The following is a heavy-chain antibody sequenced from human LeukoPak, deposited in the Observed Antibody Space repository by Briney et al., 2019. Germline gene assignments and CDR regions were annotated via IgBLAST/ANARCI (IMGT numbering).Heavy chain of an antibody. D-gene: IGHD1-26*01. V-gene: IGHV3-30*02. CDR3: AKDGGTYSPDY. CDR2: IWYEGSNK. J-gene: IGHJ4*02. Sequence: QPGGPLRLSCAASGFSFSTYGMHWVRQAPGKGLEWVAFIWYEGSNKYHADSVKGRFTISRDNSKNTLYLQMNSLRVEDTAVYYCAKDGGTYSPDYCGQGTLVTVSS. CDR1: GFSFSTYG.